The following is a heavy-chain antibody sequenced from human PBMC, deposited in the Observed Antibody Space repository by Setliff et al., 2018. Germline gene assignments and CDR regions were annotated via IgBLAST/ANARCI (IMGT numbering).Heavy chain of an antibody. Sequence: PSETLSLTCSVSDFSINSGYYWGWIRQSPGEGLEWIGSIYYSGSTYYNPSLKSRVTISVDTSKNQFSLKLSSVTAADTAVYYCASWGTVTLFDYWGQGTLVTVSS. J-gene: IGHJ4*02. CDR2: IYYSGST. CDR1: DFSINSGYY. V-gene: IGHV4-38-2*01. CDR3: ASWGTVTLFDY. D-gene: IGHD4-4*01.